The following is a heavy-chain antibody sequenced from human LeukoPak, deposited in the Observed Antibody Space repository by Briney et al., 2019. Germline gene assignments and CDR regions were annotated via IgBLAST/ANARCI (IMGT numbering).Heavy chain of an antibody. CDR1: GYTFTSYG. CDR2: ISAYNGNT. CDR3: ARDYLPDTAMVNYYYGMDV. J-gene: IGHJ6*04. V-gene: IGHV1-18*04. D-gene: IGHD5-18*01. Sequence: GASVKVSCKASGYTFTSYGISWARQAPGQGLEWMGWISAYNGNTNYAQKLQGRVTMTTDTSTSTAYMELRSLRSDDTAVYYCARDYLPDTAMVNYYYGMDVWGKGTTVTVSS.